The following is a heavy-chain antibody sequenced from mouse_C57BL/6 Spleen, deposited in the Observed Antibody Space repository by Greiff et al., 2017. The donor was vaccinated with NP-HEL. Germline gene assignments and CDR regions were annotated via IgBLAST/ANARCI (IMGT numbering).Heavy chain of an antibody. D-gene: IGHD2-12*01. V-gene: IGHV1-52*01. Sequence: QVQLQQPGAELVRPGSSVKLSCKASGYTFTSYWMHWVKQRPIQGLEWIGNIDPSDSETHYNQKFKDKATLTVDKSSSTAYMQLSSLTSEDSAVYCCARSNSTTRNWYFDVWGTGTTVTVSS. CDR2: IDPSDSET. CDR1: GYTFTSYW. CDR3: ARSNSTTRNWYFDV. J-gene: IGHJ1*03.